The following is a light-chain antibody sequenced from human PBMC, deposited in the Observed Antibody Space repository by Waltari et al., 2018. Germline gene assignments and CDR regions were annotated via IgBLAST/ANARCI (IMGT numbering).Light chain of an antibody. CDR1: EYISTS. CDR2: KAS. J-gene: IGKJ1*01. V-gene: IGKV1-5*03. CDR3: QQYKSRSQT. Sequence: DVQMLQSPSTLAAPAGDNVIITCRASEYISTSLAWYQQKPGKAPNSLIYKASTLDIGVSSRFSGSGSGTEFTLTISSLQPDDFATYHCQQYKSRSQTFGQGTKVEIK.